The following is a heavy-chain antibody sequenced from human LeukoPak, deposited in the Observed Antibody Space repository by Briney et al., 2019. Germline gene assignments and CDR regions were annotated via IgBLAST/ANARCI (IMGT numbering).Heavy chain of an antibody. CDR2: INPNSGGT. D-gene: IGHD6-13*01. Sequence: ASVKVSCKASGYIFTGYYIHWVRQAPGQGLDWMGWINPNSGGTNYAQKFQGRVTMTRDTSISTAYMELSRLRFDDTAVYYCARGPVSSWYYYYYYMDVWGKGTTVTISS. CDR3: ARGPVSSWYYYYYYMDV. CDR1: GYIFTGYY. V-gene: IGHV1-2*02. J-gene: IGHJ6*03.